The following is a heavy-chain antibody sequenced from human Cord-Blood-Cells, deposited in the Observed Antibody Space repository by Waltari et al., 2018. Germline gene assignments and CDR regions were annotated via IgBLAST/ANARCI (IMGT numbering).Heavy chain of an antibody. Sequence: QVQLQESGPGLVKPSETLSLTCTVSGGSISSYYWSWIRQPAGKGLEWIGRIYTSGSTNYNPSLKSRVTMSVDTSKNQFSLKLSSVTAADTAVYYCARCIAAACTGWFDPWGQGTLVTVSS. J-gene: IGHJ5*02. V-gene: IGHV4-4*07. CDR2: IYTSGST. D-gene: IGHD6-13*01. CDR3: ARCIAAACTGWFDP. CDR1: GGSISSYY.